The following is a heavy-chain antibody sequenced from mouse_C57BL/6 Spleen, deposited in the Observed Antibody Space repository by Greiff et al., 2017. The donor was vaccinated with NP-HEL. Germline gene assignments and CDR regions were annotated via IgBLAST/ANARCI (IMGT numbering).Heavy chain of an antibody. CDR3: ARDHPLGLYAMDY. D-gene: IGHD3-1*01. Sequence: VQLQQSGPGLVKPSQSLSLTCSVTGYSITSGYYWNWIRQFPGNKLEWMGYISYDGSNNYNPSLKNRISITRDTSKNQFFLKLNSVTTEDTATYYCARDHPLGLYAMDYWGQGTSVTVSS. J-gene: IGHJ4*01. V-gene: IGHV3-6*01. CDR1: GYSITSGYY. CDR2: ISYDGSN.